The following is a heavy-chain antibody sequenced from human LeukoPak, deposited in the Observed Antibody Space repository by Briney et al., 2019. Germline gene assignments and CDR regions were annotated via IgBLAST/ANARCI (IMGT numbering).Heavy chain of an antibody. CDR3: ARGGSSGWLDY. CDR2: IYYSGST. CDR1: GGSISSYY. D-gene: IGHD6-19*01. V-gene: IGHV4-59*01. Sequence: SETLSLTCTVSGGSISSYYWSWIRQPAGKGLEWIGYIYYSGSTNYNPSLKSRVTISIDTPKNHFSLKLSSVTAADTAVYYCARGGSSGWLDYWGQGTLVTVSS. J-gene: IGHJ4*02.